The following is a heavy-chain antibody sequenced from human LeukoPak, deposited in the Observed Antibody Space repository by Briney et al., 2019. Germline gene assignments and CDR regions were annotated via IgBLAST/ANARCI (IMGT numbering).Heavy chain of an antibody. V-gene: IGHV3-23*01. J-gene: IGHJ6*02. CDR3: ARDLAADKRAMDV. D-gene: IGHD6-13*01. CDR1: GSTFSSYA. CDR2: ISGSGGTT. Sequence: GGSLRLSCAASGSTFSSYAMSWVRQAPGKGLEWVAVISGSGGTTNYADSVKGRFTISRDNAKNSLYLQMNSLRADDTAVYYCARDLAADKRAMDVWGQGTTVTVSS.